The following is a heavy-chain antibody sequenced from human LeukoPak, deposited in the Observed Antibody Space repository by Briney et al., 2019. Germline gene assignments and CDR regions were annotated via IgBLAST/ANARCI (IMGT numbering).Heavy chain of an antibody. CDR1: GYTFTSYG. D-gene: IGHD3-3*01. CDR3: ARDSYYDFWSGYHYFDY. CDR2: ISAYNGNT. Sequence: ASVEVSCKASGYTFTSYGISWVRQAPGQGLEWMGWISAYNGNTNYAQKLQGRVTMTTDTSTSTAYMELRSLRSDDTAVYYCARDSYYDFWSGYHYFDYWGQGTLVTVSS. V-gene: IGHV1-18*01. J-gene: IGHJ4*02.